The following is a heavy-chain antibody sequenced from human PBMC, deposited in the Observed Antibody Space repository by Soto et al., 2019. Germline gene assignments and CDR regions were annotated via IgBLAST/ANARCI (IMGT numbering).Heavy chain of an antibody. CDR1: GFTFSSYA. J-gene: IGHJ6*02. Sequence: QVQLVESGGGVVQPGRSLRLSCAASGFTFSSYAMHWVRQAPGKGLEWVAVISYDGRNKYYADSVKGRFTISRDNSKNTLYLEMNSLRVEATAVYHCVRDTAYCSGGTCYSSHDMDVWGQGTTVTVSS. CDR2: ISYDGRNK. CDR3: VRDTAYCSGGTCYSSHDMDV. D-gene: IGHD2-15*01. V-gene: IGHV3-30*04.